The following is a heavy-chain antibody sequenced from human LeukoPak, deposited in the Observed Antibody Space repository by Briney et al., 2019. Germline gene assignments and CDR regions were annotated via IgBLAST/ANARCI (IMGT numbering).Heavy chain of an antibody. J-gene: IGHJ3*02. CDR1: GFTFSSYA. V-gene: IGHV3-23*01. Sequence: GGSLRLSCAASGFTFSSYAMSWVRQAPGKGLEWVSAISGSGGSTYYADSVKGRFTISRDNSKNTLYLQTNSLRAEDTAVYYCAKSYRGSLAHDAFDIWGQGTMVTVSS. CDR2: ISGSGGST. D-gene: IGHD1-26*01. CDR3: AKSYRGSLAHDAFDI.